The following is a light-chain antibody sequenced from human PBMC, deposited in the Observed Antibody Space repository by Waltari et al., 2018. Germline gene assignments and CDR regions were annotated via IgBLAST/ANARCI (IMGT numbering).Light chain of an antibody. V-gene: IGLV2-23*02. CDR2: EVF. J-gene: IGLJ1*01. CDR3: CSYAGRGTYV. CDR1: TSDGGSYDL. Sequence: QSALTQPASVSGTPGQSITISCSGTTSDGGSYDLVSWYQQHPGAAPKLFVCEVFKRPPDPSSRFSGAKSGSTAYLTISGLQPEDEADYYCCSYAGRGTYVFGSGTKVTVL.